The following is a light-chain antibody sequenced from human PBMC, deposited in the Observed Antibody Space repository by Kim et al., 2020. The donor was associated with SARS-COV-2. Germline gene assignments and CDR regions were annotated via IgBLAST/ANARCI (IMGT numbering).Light chain of an antibody. CDR2: DAS. CDR1: QGINSN. CDR3: QQYKSYPLT. J-gene: IGKJ4*01. V-gene: IGKV1-16*02. Sequence: DIQMTQSPSSLSASVGDRVTITCRASQGINSNLAGFQQKPGKAPKSLIYDASSLQSGVPSKFSGSGSGTDFTLTINSLQPEDFATYYCQQYKSYPLTFGGGTKVDIK.